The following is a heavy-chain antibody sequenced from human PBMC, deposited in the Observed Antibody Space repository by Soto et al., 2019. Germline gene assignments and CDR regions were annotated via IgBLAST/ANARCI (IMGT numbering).Heavy chain of an antibody. D-gene: IGHD6-19*01. CDR1: GYSFTSYW. Sequence: PGDALKISCKGSGYSFTSYWICWVRHMPGKGLEWMGIIYPGDSDTRYSPSFQGQVTISAGKSISTAYLQWSSLKASDTAMYYCARRKAQDPAVLSYRSGHVIFDYWGQGTLVTVPS. CDR3: ARRKAQDPAVLSYRSGHVIFDY. CDR2: IYPGDSDT. V-gene: IGHV5-51*01. J-gene: IGHJ4*02.